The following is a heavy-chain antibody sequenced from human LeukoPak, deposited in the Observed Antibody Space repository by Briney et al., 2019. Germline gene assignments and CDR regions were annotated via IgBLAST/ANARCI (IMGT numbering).Heavy chain of an antibody. Sequence: SGTLSLTCTVSGFAITSTYFWAWIRQSPGEGLEWIATISHGGNTFYNPSLKSRVSMSIDTSKTQFSLKLSSVTAADTAVYYCTRVNTPMATFDFWGQGTRVTVSS. D-gene: IGHD5-18*01. J-gene: IGHJ4*02. CDR3: TRVNTPMATFDF. CDR2: ISHGGNT. CDR1: GFAITSTYF. V-gene: IGHV4-38-2*02.